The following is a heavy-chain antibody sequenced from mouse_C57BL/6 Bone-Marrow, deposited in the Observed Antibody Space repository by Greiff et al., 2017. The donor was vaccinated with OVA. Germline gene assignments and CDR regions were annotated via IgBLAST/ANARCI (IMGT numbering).Heavy chain of an antibody. J-gene: IGHJ4*01. CDR2: ISYDGSN. CDR1: GYSITSGYY. Sequence: DVKVEESGPGLVKPSQSLSLTCSVTGYSITSGYYWTWIRQFPGNKLEWMGYISYDGSNNYNPSLKNRISITRDTSKNQFFLKLNSVTTEDTATYYCARDLLVAPYAMDYWGQGTSVTVSS. CDR3: ARDLLVAPYAMDY. D-gene: IGHD1-1*01. V-gene: IGHV3-6*01.